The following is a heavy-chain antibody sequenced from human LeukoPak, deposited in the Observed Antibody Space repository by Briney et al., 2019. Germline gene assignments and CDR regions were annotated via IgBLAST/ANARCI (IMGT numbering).Heavy chain of an antibody. CDR2: INPNSGGT. J-gene: IGHJ5*02. CDR3: ARDPRSNWFDP. CDR1: GYTFTGYY. V-gene: IGHV1-2*02. Sequence: GASVKVSCKASGYTFTGYYIHWVRQAPGQGLEWMGWINPNSGGTNYAQKFQSRVTMTRDTSISTAYMELSSLISDDTAVYYCARDPRSNWFDPWGQGTLVTVSS.